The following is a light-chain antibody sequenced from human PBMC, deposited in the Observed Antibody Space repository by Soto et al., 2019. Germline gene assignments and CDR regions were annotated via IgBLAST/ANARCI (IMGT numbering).Light chain of an antibody. CDR1: QRIRTS. Sequence: DVQMTQSPSSLSASVGDRVTITCRASQRIRTSLNWYQQKPGKAPKFLIYDASSLQSEVPSRFSGSVSGTDFTLTISNLQPEDFATYYCQQSYSVPPTFGQGSKLEI. J-gene: IGKJ2*01. V-gene: IGKV1-39*01. CDR3: QQSYSVPPT. CDR2: DAS.